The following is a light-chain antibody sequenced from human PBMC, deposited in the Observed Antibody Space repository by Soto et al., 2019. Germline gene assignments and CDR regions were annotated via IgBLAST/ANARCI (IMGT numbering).Light chain of an antibody. J-gene: IGLJ2*01. CDR1: SSDVGGYNY. Sequence: QSALTQPPSASGSPGQSVTISCTGTSSDVGGYNYVSWYQQHPGKAPKLMIYEVSKRPSGVPDRFSGSKSGNTASLTVSGLEAEDEADYYGSSYGGGNRVFGGGTKLTVL. CDR2: EVS. V-gene: IGLV2-8*01. CDR3: SSYGGGNRV.